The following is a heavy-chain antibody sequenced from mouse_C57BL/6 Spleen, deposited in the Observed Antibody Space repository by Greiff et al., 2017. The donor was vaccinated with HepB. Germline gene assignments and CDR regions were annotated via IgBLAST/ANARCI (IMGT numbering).Heavy chain of an antibody. CDR1: GYTFTSYG. Sequence: VKLQESGAELARPGASVKLSCKASGYTFTSYGISWVKQRTGQGLEWIGEIYPRSGNTYYNEKFKGKATLTADKSSSTAYMELRSLTSEDSAVYFCARRDITTVVATDWYFDVWGTGTTVTVSS. J-gene: IGHJ1*03. CDR3: ARRDITTVVATDWYFDV. D-gene: IGHD1-1*01. CDR2: IYPRSGNT. V-gene: IGHV1-81*01.